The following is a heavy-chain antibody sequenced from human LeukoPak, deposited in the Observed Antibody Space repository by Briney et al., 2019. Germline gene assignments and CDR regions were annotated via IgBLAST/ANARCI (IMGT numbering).Heavy chain of an antibody. Sequence: GGSLRLSCAASGFTFSDYYMSWIRQAPGKGLEWVSYISSTGTTIYYADSVKGRFTISRDNAKNSLYLQMNSLRAEDTAVYYCAKENRLWFGESPGWFDPWGQGTLVTVSS. CDR3: AKENRLWFGESPGWFDP. CDR1: GFTFSDYY. V-gene: IGHV3-11*04. D-gene: IGHD3-10*01. CDR2: ISSTGTTI. J-gene: IGHJ5*02.